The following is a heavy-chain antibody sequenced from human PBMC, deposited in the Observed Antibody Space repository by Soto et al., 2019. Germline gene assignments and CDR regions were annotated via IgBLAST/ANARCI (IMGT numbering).Heavy chain of an antibody. V-gene: IGHV1-18*01. CDR3: ARKDYYDSSGYRRDFDY. CDR2: ISAYNGNT. D-gene: IGHD3-22*01. J-gene: IGHJ4*02. Sequence: QVQLVQSGAEVKKPGASVKVSCKASGYTFTSYGISWVRQAPGQGLEWMGWISAYNGNTNYAQKLQGRGTMTTDTPTSTAYMELRSLRSDDTAVYYCARKDYYDSSGYRRDFDYWGQGTLVTVSS. CDR1: GYTFTSYG.